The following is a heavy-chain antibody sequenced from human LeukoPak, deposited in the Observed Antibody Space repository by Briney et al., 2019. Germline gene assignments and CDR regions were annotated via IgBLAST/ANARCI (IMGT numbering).Heavy chain of an antibody. Sequence: SETLSLTCAVSGGSISSSNWWSWVRQPPGKGLEWIGEIYHSGGTNYNPSLKSRVTISVDKSKNQFSLKLSSVTAADTAVYYCARTGGSGWYSRNYFDYWGQGTLVTVSS. CDR1: GGSISSSNW. D-gene: IGHD6-19*01. V-gene: IGHV4-4*02. J-gene: IGHJ4*02. CDR3: ARTGGSGWYSRNYFDY. CDR2: IYHSGGT.